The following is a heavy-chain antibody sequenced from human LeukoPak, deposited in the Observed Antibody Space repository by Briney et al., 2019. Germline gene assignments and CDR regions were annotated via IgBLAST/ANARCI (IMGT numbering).Heavy chain of an antibody. CDR1: GFTFSSYA. CDR3: AKDSRYCSSTSCLDY. Sequence: GGSLRLSCAASGFTFSSYAMSWVRQAPGKGLEWVSAISDSGGSTYYADSVKGRFTISRDNSKNTLYLQMNSLRAEDTAVYYCAKDSRYCSSTSCLDYWGQGTLVTVSS. J-gene: IGHJ4*02. D-gene: IGHD2-2*01. V-gene: IGHV3-23*01. CDR2: ISDSGGST.